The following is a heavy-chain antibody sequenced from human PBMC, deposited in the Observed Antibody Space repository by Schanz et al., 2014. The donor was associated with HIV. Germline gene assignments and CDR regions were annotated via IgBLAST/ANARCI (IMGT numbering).Heavy chain of an antibody. J-gene: IGHJ5*01. CDR3: ARHYGDYGSGWYVKAKWFDP. Sequence: QLQLQESGPGLVKPSETLSLTCNVSGVSINSRSYYWGWIRQTPGKGLEWIGTIYYTGDTYYTPSLKSRVNISIDTSKNQIFLKLRSVTAADSAMYYCARHYGDYGSGWYVKAKWFDPWGQGTLVTVSS. CDR1: GVSINSRSYY. D-gene: IGHD6-19*01. CDR2: IYYTGDT. V-gene: IGHV4-39*01.